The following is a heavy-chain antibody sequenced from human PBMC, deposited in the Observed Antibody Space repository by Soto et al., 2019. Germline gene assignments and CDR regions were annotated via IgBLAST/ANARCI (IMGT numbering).Heavy chain of an antibody. Sequence: SETLSLTCTVSSGSISSYYWSWIRQPPGKGLEWIGYIYYSGSTNYNPSLKSRVTISADTSKNQFSLRLSSVTATDTAVYYCARVAPSYYFDYWGQGTLVTVSS. V-gene: IGHV4-59*01. CDR1: SGSISSYY. J-gene: IGHJ4*02. D-gene: IGHD2-2*01. CDR2: IYYSGST. CDR3: ARVAPSYYFDY.